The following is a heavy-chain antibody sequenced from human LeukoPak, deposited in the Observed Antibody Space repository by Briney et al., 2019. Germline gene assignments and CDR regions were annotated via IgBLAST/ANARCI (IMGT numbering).Heavy chain of an antibody. V-gene: IGHV3-30*18. D-gene: IGHD2-8*01. CDR2: ISYDGSNK. Sequence: GGSLRLSCAASGFTFSSYGMHWVRQAPGKGLEWVAVISYDGSNKYYADSVKGRFTISRDNPKNTLYLQMNSLRAEDTAVYYCAKSVYAIPFDYWGQGTLVTVSS. CDR3: AKSVYAIPFDY. J-gene: IGHJ4*02. CDR1: GFTFSSYG.